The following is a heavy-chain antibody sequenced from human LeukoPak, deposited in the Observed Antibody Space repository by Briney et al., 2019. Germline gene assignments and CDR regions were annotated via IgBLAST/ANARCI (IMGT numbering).Heavy chain of an antibody. V-gene: IGHV6-1*01. CDR2: TIYRTKWYN. CDR3: ARSQWLGWFDY. D-gene: IGHD6-19*01. Sequence: QTLSLTCAISRDTLSSTSAAWNWIRQSPSRGLEWLGRTIYRTKWYNGYAVSVKRRITIKQNTYKNHFSLQLKSLNPEETAVYYCARSQWLGWFDYWGQGGLVGV. J-gene: IGHJ4*02. CDR1: RDTLSSTSAA.